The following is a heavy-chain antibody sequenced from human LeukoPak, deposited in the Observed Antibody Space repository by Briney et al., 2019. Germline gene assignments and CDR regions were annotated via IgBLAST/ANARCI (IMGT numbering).Heavy chain of an antibody. CDR2: INPNSGGT. D-gene: IGHD7-27*01. CDR3: AKAQELGNYEFFLFDY. CDR1: GYTFTGFV. J-gene: IGHJ4*02. Sequence: GASVKVSCKASGYTFTGFVIHWVRQAPGQGLEWMGWINPNSGGTRHAQKFQGRVTMTRDTSISTAYMELSSLTSDDTAVYYCAKAQELGNYEFFLFDYWGQGTLVTVSS. V-gene: IGHV1-2*02.